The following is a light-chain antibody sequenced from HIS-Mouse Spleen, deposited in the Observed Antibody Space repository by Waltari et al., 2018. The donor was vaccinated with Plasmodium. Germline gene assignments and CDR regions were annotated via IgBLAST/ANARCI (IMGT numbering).Light chain of an antibody. CDR3: MIWPSNASGV. J-gene: IGLJ3*02. Sequence: QPVLTQPPSSSASPGESASLTCTLPSHINVGSYNIIWYQQKPGSPPRYLLYYYSDSDKGQGSGVPSRFSGSKDASANTGILLISGLQSEDEADYYCMIWPSNASGVFGGGTKLTVL. V-gene: IGLV5-37*01. CDR2: YYSDSDK. CDR1: SHINVGSYN.